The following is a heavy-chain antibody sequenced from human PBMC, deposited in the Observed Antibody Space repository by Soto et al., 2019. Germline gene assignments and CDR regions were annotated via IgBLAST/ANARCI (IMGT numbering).Heavy chain of an antibody. CDR2: IYSGGNT. D-gene: IGHD4-17*01. J-gene: IGHJ4*02. Sequence: EVQLVESGGGLVQPGGSLRLSCAASGVTVSNNYMSWVRQAPGKGLEWVSVIYSGGNTKYADSVKGRFSTSRDSSQNTLYLHMNSLRAEDTSVYYCASNMPVTTLGYWGQGTLVTVSS. CDR1: GVTVSNNY. CDR3: ASNMPVTTLGY. V-gene: IGHV3-66*01.